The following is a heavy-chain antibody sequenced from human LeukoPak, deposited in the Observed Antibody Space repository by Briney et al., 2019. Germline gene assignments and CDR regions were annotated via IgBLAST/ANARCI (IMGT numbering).Heavy chain of an antibody. CDR2: INPNSGGT. D-gene: IGHD5/OR15-5a*01. J-gene: IGHJ4*02. Sequence: GASVKVSCKASGYTFTGYYMHWVGQAPGQGLEWMGWINPNSGGTNYAQKFQGWVTMTRDTSISTAYMELSRLRSDDTAVYYCARDSTRARFDYWGQGTLVTVSS. CDR3: ARDSTRARFDY. CDR1: GYTFTGYY. V-gene: IGHV1-2*04.